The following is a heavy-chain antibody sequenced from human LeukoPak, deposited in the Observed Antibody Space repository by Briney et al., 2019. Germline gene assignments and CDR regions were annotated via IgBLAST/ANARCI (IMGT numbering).Heavy chain of an antibody. Sequence: GGSLRLSCAASGFTFSSYAMSWVRLAPGKGLEWVSAISGSGGSTYYADSVKGRFTISRDNSKNTLYLQMNSLRAEDTAVYYCARVNRYNWFDPWGQGTLVTVSS. CDR2: ISGSGGST. V-gene: IGHV3-23*01. J-gene: IGHJ5*02. CDR3: ARVNRYNWFDP. CDR1: GFTFSSYA. D-gene: IGHD3-22*01.